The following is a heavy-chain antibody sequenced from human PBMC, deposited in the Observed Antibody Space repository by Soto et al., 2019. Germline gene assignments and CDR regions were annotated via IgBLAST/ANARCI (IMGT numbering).Heavy chain of an antibody. J-gene: IGHJ4*02. Sequence: QVQLVQSGAELKKPGASVKVSCKASGYTFSNYDMNWVRQATGQGPEWIGWVNPNNGDTGYAQKFQGRVTLTTDISTTTAHMELPSLRSEDTALYYCVKVSRKGSAIDFDYWGQGNLITVSS. V-gene: IGHV1-8*01. CDR1: GYTFSNYD. CDR3: VKVSRKGSAIDFDY. CDR2: VNPNNGDT. D-gene: IGHD3-10*01.